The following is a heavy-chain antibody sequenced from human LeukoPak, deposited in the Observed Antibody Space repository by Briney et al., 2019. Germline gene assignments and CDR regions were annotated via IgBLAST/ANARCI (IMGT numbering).Heavy chain of an antibody. V-gene: IGHV4-59*02. CDR1: GVSVSDYY. D-gene: IGHD6-13*01. J-gene: IGHJ4*02. CDR2: IFYSGST. Sequence: SETLSLTCTVSGVSVSDYYWSWIRLPPGKGLEWIGYIFYSGSTYYNASLKSRGTISVGTNKKQFSLQLRSVTAADKAVYYCAGAAGGTRADFDYWGQGTLVIVSS. CDR3: AGAAGGTRADFDY.